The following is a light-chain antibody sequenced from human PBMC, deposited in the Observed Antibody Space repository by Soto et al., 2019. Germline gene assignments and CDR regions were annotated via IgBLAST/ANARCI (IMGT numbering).Light chain of an antibody. CDR2: GAS. Sequence: EIVLTQSPGTLSLSPGETVTLSCRASQSISSNYVAWFQHKPGQAPRLLIYGASSRAPGFPERFSGSGSGTDFSLTINRLEPEDSAVFYCQQYGYPQLTFGGGTKVDIK. J-gene: IGKJ4*01. CDR1: QSISSNY. V-gene: IGKV3-20*01. CDR3: QQYGYPQLT.